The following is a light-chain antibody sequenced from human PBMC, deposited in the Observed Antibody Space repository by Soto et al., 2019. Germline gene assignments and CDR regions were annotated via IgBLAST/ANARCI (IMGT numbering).Light chain of an antibody. CDR3: QQSYNFPLT. CDR2: GAS. V-gene: IGKV1-39*01. CDR1: QSISSY. J-gene: IGKJ4*01. Sequence: DIQMTQSPSSLSASVGDRVTITCRASQSISSYLNWYQQKPGKAPSLMIYGASSLQGGVPSRFSGSGSGTDFTLTISSLQPEDFATYYCQQSYNFPLTFGGGTKVEIK.